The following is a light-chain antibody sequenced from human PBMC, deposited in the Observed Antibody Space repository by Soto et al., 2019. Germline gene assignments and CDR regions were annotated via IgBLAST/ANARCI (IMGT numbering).Light chain of an antibody. J-gene: IGLJ1*01. CDR2: DND. CDR3: GTWDERLDGNYV. Sequence: QSVLTQPPSVSAAPGQQVTISCSGSSSNIGDNYVSWYQHLPGTAPKLVVYDNDRRPSGIPGRFSGSKSGTSDTLVITGLQTGDEAEYYCGTWDERLDGNYVFGTGTKVTVL. V-gene: IGLV1-51*01. CDR1: SSNIGDNY.